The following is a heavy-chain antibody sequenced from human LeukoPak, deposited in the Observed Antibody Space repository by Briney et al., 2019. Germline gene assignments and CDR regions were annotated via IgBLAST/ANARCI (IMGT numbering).Heavy chain of an antibody. CDR2: TSYYGGNI. CDR1: GFTFSNYA. J-gene: IGHJ6*02. V-gene: IGHV3-30-3*01. Sequence: GGSLRLSCAASGFTFSNYAMSWVRQAPGKGLEWVTATSYYGGNINSADSVKGRFSISRDNSRNTLYLQMNSLRAEDTAVYYCAREIFGSGYFYGMDVWGQGTTVTVSS. CDR3: AREIFGSGYFYGMDV. D-gene: IGHD3-10*01.